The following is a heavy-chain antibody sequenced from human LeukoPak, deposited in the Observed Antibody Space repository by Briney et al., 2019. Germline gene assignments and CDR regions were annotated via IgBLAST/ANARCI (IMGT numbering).Heavy chain of an antibody. CDR1: GFTFSSYA. Sequence: GGSLRLSCAASGFTFSSYAMSWVRQAPGKGLEWVSGISGSGGSTSYADSVKGRFTISRDNSKNMLYVQMNSLRAEDTAVYYCAKDLSDYGDYEGYWGQGTLVTVSS. CDR2: ISGSGGST. D-gene: IGHD4-17*01. J-gene: IGHJ4*02. CDR3: AKDLSDYGDYEGY. V-gene: IGHV3-23*01.